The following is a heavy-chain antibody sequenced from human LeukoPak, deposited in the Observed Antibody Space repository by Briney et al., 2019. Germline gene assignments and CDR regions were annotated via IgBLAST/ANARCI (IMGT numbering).Heavy chain of an antibody. V-gene: IGHV1-8*01. D-gene: IGHD2/OR15-2a*01. CDR3: ALLYVQGVYGADV. CDR1: GYTFTSFD. Sequence: GASVKVSCKASGYTFTSFDINWVRQAPGQGLEWMGWMNPNNDYTGYAQKFQGRVTLTRNTSINTAYMEVSSLRSEDTAVYYCALLYVQGVYGADVWGQGTTVTV. J-gene: IGHJ6*02. CDR2: MNPNNDYT.